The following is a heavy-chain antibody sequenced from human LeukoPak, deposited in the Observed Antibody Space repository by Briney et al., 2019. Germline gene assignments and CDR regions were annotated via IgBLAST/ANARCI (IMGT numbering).Heavy chain of an antibody. CDR1: GGSVSSSIYY. CDR2: IYYSGST. D-gene: IGHD3-10*01. V-gene: IGHV4-61*01. Sequence: PSETLSLTCTVSGGSVSSSIYYWGWIRQPPGKGLEWIGHIYYSGSTNYNLSLKSRVTISVDTSKNQFSLKLSSVTAADTAVYYCARVPSGVRGVMRWFDPWGQGALVTVSS. CDR3: ARVPSGVRGVMRWFDP. J-gene: IGHJ5*02.